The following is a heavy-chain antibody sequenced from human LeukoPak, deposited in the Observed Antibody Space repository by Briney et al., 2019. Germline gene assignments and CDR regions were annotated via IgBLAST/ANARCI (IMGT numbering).Heavy chain of an antibody. CDR3: VGGPRYDDIFTGPKSSPFDY. Sequence: SETLSLTCAVYGGSFSGYHWSWIRQSPGKGLEWIGESNHSGSITYNPTLKSRVTMSIDTSKNQFSLKLNSVTAADTAVYYCVGGPRYDDIFTGPKSSPFDYWGQGSLVTVSS. J-gene: IGHJ4*02. CDR2: SNHSGSI. D-gene: IGHD3-9*01. V-gene: IGHV4-34*01. CDR1: GGSFSGYH.